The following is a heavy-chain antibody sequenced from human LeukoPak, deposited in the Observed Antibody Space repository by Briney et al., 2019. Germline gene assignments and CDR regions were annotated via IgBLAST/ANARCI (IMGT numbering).Heavy chain of an antibody. D-gene: IGHD6-13*01. V-gene: IGHV4-59*01. CDR2: VHYGGST. Sequence: SETLSLTCTVSDGAITGYYWGWIRQPPGKGLDWIGHVHYGGSTNYNPSLKSRVTISVDTSKNQFSLKLSSVSAADTAVYYCARGYSTSWTSYFDYWGQGALVTVSS. CDR1: DGAITGYY. CDR3: ARGYSTSWTSYFDY. J-gene: IGHJ4*02.